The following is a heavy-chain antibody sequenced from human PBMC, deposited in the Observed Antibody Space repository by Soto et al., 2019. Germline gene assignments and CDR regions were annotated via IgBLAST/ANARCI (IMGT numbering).Heavy chain of an antibody. D-gene: IGHD6-6*01. Sequence: GGSLRLSCAASGFTFSSYAMHWVRQAPGKGLEWVSSISSSSSYIYYADSVKGRFTISRDNAKNSLYLQTNSLRAEDTAVYYCAREVYSSSSHLFDPWGQGTLVTVSS. J-gene: IGHJ5*02. CDR3: AREVYSSSSHLFDP. CDR2: ISSSSSYI. CDR1: GFTFSSYA. V-gene: IGHV3-21*01.